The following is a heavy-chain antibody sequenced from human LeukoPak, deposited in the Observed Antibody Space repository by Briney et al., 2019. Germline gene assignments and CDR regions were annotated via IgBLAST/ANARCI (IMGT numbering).Heavy chain of an antibody. J-gene: IGHJ3*02. CDR1: GFTFSSYA. D-gene: IGHD2-15*01. V-gene: IGHV3-23*01. CDR3: AKGRDACSGGSCHAGFWDAFDI. Sequence: GGSLRLSCAASGFTFSSYAMSWVRQAPGKGLEWVSAISGSGGSTYCADSVKGRFTISRDNSKNTLYLQMNSLRAEDTAVYYCAKGRDACSGGSCHAGFWDAFDIWGQGTMVTVSS. CDR2: ISGSGGST.